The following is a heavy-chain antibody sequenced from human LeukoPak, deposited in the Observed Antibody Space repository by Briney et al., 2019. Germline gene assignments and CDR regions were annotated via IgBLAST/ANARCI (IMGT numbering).Heavy chain of an antibody. D-gene: IGHD3-10*01. J-gene: IGHJ4*02. Sequence: SETLSLTCGVSGGSISTGGYSWSWIRQPPGKGLEWIGYIYHTGSTYFNPSLKSRITISVDRSKNQFSLKLSSVNAADTAVYFCARLRGYSYYFGSWGQGTLVTVSS. V-gene: IGHV4-30-2*01. CDR3: ARLRGYSYYFGS. CDR2: IYHTGST. CDR1: GGSISTGGYS.